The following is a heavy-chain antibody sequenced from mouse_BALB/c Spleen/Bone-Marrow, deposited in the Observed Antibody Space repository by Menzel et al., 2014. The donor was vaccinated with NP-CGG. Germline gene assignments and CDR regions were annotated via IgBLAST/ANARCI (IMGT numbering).Heavy chain of an antibody. CDR1: GITFRNFG. D-gene: IGHD3-3*01. CDR2: ISSGSSTI. Sequence: EVQGVESGGGLVQPGGSRKPSCAASGITFRNFGMHWVRQAPEKGLEWVAYISSGSSTIYYADTLKGRFTISRDNPKNTLFLQMTSLRSEDTAMYYCARIGRARGYAMDYWGQGTSVTVSS. CDR3: ARIGRARGYAMDY. J-gene: IGHJ4*01. V-gene: IGHV5-17*02.